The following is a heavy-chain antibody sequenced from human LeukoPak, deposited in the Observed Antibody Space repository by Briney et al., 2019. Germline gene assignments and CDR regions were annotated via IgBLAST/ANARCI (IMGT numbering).Heavy chain of an antibody. V-gene: IGHV1-8*03. CDR1: GYPFTSYH. D-gene: IGHD6-25*01. Sequence: ASVKVSCKASGYPFTSYHINWVRQASGQGLEWMAWINPDTGDRGSARKFQDRVTITSDTSISTAYMELSSLSSEDTAVYFCARTTSFTASGYDSWGQGTLVTVSS. CDR2: INPDTGDR. J-gene: IGHJ4*02. CDR3: ARTTSFTASGYDS.